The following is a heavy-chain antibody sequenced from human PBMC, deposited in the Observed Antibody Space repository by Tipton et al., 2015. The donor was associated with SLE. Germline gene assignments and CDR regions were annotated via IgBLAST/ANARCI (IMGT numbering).Heavy chain of an antibody. V-gene: IGHV3-11*01. CDR3: ASGPDCTGGVCQGYFQH. J-gene: IGHJ1*01. CDR2: ISSSGSTI. CDR1: GFTFSDYY. Sequence: SLRLSCAASGFTFSDYYMSWIRQAPGKGLEWVSYISSSGSTIYYADSVKCRFTISRDNAKNSLYLQMNSLRAEDTAVYYCASGPDCTGGVCQGYFQHWGQGTLVTVSS. D-gene: IGHD2-8*02.